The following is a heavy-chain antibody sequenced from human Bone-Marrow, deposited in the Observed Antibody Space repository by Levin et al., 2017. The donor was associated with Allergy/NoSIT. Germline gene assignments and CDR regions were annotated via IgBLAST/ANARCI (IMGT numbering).Heavy chain of an antibody. D-gene: IGHD5-24*01. CDR3: AKGAQSTKGFDY. CDR2: ISVDGRTT. Sequence: AGGSLRLSCVASGLTLSSSAMSWVRQAPGKGLEWVSVISVDGRTTFYADSVKGRFTISRDNSKNTLYLQMNSLRAEDTALYYCAKGAQSTKGFDYWGQGTLVTVSS. J-gene: IGHJ4*02. CDR1: GLTLSSSA. V-gene: IGHV3-23*01.